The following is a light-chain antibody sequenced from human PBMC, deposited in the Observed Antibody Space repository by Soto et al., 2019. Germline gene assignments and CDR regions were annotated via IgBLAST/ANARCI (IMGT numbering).Light chain of an antibody. CDR3: QQRHMWPIT. J-gene: IGKJ5*01. V-gene: IGKV3-11*01. Sequence: EVVLTQSPVTLSLSAGERATLSCRASQSFRGLLAWYQQKPGQAPRLLIYDACNRATGIPPRFSGSGSGTDFTLTISSLEPEDSAVYYCQQRHMWPITFGQGTRLEIK. CDR1: QSFRGL. CDR2: DAC.